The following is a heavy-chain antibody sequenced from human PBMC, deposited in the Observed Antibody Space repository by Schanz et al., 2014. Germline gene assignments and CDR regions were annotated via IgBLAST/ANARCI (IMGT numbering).Heavy chain of an antibody. CDR3: ATDYSGGGCHI. CDR1: GFSFSGFA. D-gene: IGHD6-19*01. Sequence: QVQLEESGGGVVQPGGSLRLSCVASGFSFSGFAVHWVRQAPGKGLEWVSIVSHDGFTKHYADFVRGRFTLSRDNSKNTVYLQMNSLRAEDTALYFCATDYSGGGCHIWGQGTMVTVSS. V-gene: IGHV3-30*04. J-gene: IGHJ3*02. CDR2: VSHDGFTK.